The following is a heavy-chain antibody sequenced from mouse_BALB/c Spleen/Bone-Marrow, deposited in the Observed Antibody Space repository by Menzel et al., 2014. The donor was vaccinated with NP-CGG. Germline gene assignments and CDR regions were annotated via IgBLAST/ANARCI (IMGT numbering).Heavy chain of an antibody. Sequence: QSGGGLVQPGGSMKLSCVASGFTFSNYWMNWVRHSPEKGLEWVAEIGLKSYNYATHYAESVKGRFTISRDDSKSSVYLQMNNLRAEDTGIYYCTTGFAYWGQGTLVTVSA. CDR3: TTGFAY. CDR1: GFTFSNYW. CDR2: IGLKSYNYAT. V-gene: IGHV6-6*02. J-gene: IGHJ3*01.